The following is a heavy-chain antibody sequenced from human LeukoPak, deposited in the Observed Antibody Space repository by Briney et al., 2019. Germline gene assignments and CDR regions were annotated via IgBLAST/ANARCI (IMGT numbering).Heavy chain of an antibody. Sequence: PGGSLRLSCEGSGFTFSAYNMNWVRQAPGKGLESISYISSSSATIFYADSVKGRFTISRDNDKNSLYLQMNSLRPEDTAVYYCARAGGPVAGVEEDFDYWGQGTLVTVSS. V-gene: IGHV3-48*01. CDR1: GFTFSAYN. CDR3: ARAGGPVAGVEEDFDY. D-gene: IGHD6-19*01. CDR2: ISSSSATI. J-gene: IGHJ4*02.